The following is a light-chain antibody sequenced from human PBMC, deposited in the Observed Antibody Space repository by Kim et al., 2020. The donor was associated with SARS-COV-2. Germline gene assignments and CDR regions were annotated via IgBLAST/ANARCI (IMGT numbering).Light chain of an antibody. J-gene: IGLJ1*01. CDR1: NMADKY. CDR3: PGGDSSNGGV. Sequence: VSPVKTSSLTSSRDNMADKYTCWYQQKPGQPPALVIYQDSRRPSGNPQRFASSPCGNTATLTIGVTHAMDEADYYCPGGDSSNGGVFGAGTKVTVL. V-gene: IGLV3-1*01. CDR2: QDS.